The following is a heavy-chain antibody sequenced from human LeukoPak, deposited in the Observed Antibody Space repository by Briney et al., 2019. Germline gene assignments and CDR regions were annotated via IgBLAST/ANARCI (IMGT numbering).Heavy chain of an antibody. J-gene: IGHJ4*02. V-gene: IGHV3-74*01. CDR1: GFTFSSYW. Sequence: GGSLRLSCAASGFTFSSYWMFWVRQAPGKGLVWVSHIKTDGISTNYADSVKGRFTISRDNAKNTLYLQMNSLRAEDTAVYYCAGSYYADFGTTYSLDYWGQGTLVTVSS. CDR3: AGSYYADFGTTYSLDY. D-gene: IGHD4/OR15-4a*01. CDR2: IKTDGIST.